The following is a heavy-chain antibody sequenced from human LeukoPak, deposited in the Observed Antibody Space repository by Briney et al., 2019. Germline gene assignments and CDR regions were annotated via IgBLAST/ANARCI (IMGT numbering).Heavy chain of an antibody. J-gene: IGHJ4*02. CDR3: ARAFYDILTGYVY. V-gene: IGHV1-18*04. Sequence: ASVKVSCKASGYTFTGYYMHWVRQAPGQGLEWMGWISAYNGNTNYAQKLQGRVTMTTDTSTSTAYMELRSLRSDDTAVYYCARAFYDILTGYVYWGQGTLVTVSS. CDR2: ISAYNGNT. CDR1: GYTFTGYY. D-gene: IGHD3-9*01.